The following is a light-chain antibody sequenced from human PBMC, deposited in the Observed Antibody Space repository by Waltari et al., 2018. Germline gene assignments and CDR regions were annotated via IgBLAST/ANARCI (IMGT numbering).Light chain of an antibody. V-gene: IGLV2-14*03. Sequence: QSVLTQPASVSGSPGQSITISCTGTSRDIGFYNYVSWYQQHPGKAPKLLIFEVTARPYGVSFGFSGSKSGNTASLTISGLQTEDEADYYCSSFSHDNTLVFGGGTKLTVL. J-gene: IGLJ3*02. CDR3: SSFSHDNTLV. CDR1: SRDIGFYNY. CDR2: EVT.